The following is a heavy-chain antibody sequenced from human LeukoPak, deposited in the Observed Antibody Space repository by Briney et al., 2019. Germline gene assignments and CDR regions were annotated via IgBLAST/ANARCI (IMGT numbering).Heavy chain of an antibody. Sequence: SETLSLTCTVSGGSISGYYWSWIRQFPGKGLEWIGYIYYSGSTNYNPSLKSRVTISVDTSKNQFSLKLSSVTAADTAVYYCARLTRDYYYYMDVWGKGTTVTVSS. D-gene: IGHD3-9*01. V-gene: IGHV4-59*01. J-gene: IGHJ6*03. CDR3: ARLTRDYYYYMDV. CDR1: GGSISGYY. CDR2: IYYSGST.